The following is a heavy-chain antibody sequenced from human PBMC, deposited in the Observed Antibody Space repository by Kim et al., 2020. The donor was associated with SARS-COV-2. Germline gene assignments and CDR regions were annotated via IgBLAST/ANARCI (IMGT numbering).Heavy chain of an antibody. J-gene: IGHJ4*02. Sequence: GGSLRLSCAASGFSLSRHGMQWIRQAPGRGLEWVAVMWYDGSNKQYADSVKGRFTISKDISKNTLYLEMNSLRAEDTAMYYCAKDRWEDYGDYVDADFWGQGTLVTVSS. D-gene: IGHD4-17*01. V-gene: IGHV3-33*06. CDR3: AKDRWEDYGDYVDADF. CDR2: MWYDGSNK. CDR1: GFSLSRHG.